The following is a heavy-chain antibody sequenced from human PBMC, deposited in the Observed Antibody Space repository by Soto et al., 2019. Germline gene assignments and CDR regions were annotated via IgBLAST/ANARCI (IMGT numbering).Heavy chain of an antibody. D-gene: IGHD6-19*01. V-gene: IGHV4-34*01. CDR2: INHSGST. Sequence: TSETLSLTCAVYGGSFSGYYWSWIRQPPGKGLEWIGEINHSGSTNYNPSLKSRVTISVDTSKNQFSLKLSSVTAADTAVYYCARGKAGRFTPNKFDYWGQGTLVTVSS. J-gene: IGHJ4*02. CDR3: ARGKAGRFTPNKFDY. CDR1: GGSFSGYY.